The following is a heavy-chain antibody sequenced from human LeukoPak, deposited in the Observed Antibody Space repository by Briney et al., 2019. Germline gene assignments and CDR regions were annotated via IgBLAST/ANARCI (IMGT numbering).Heavy chain of an antibody. CDR1: GFTVSSNY. CDR3: ARDARSIVSAEYFQH. Sequence: GGSLRLSCAASGFTVSSNYMSWVRQAPGKGLEWVANIKQDGSEQYYVDSVKGRFTISRDNAKNSLYLQMNSLRAEDTAVYYCARDARSIVSAEYFQHWGQGTLVTVSS. J-gene: IGHJ1*01. V-gene: IGHV3-7*01. D-gene: IGHD3-22*01. CDR2: IKQDGSEQ.